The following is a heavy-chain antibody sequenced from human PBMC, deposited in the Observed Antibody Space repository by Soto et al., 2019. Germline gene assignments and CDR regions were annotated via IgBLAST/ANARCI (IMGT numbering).Heavy chain of an antibody. CDR3: ARDYCSGASGYWVYSDY. Sequence: EVQLVESGGGLVKPGGSLRLSCAASGFTFSSYSMNWVRQAPGKGLEWVSSISSSSRDIYYADSLKGRLTISRDNAKNSLYLHMNSLRGADTAVYSCARDYCSGASGYWVYSDYWGQRTLVTVSS. J-gene: IGHJ4*02. CDR2: ISSSSRDI. V-gene: IGHV3-21*01. D-gene: IGHD2-15*01. CDR1: GFTFSSYS.